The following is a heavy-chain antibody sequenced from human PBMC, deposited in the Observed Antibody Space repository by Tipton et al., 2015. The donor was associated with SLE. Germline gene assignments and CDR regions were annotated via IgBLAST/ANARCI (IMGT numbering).Heavy chain of an antibody. V-gene: IGHV4-59*01. CDR1: GGSMNDYY. CDR3: ARSMLTTKRVFDY. Sequence: TLSLTCTVSGGSMNDYYWSWIRQPPGKGLEWIGYIYYTGSSNHNPSLKGRVTMSVDTSKNQFSLSVNSVTAADPAVYYCARSMLTTKRVFDYWGQGTLVTVSS. CDR2: IYYTGSS. J-gene: IGHJ4*02. D-gene: IGHD3-16*01.